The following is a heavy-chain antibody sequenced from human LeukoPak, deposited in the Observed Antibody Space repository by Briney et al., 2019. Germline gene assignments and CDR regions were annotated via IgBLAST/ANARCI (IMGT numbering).Heavy chain of an antibody. CDR2: IYESGRT. CDR1: GFTFSSYA. D-gene: IGHD6-13*01. Sequence: GSLRLSCAASGFTFSSYAMSWVRQAPGKGLEWIGSIYESGRTHYNPSLRSRITISVDTSKNQFSLELSSVTAADTAVYYCARGDSSSWSLFDYWGQGTLVTVSS. V-gene: IGHV4-38-2*01. J-gene: IGHJ4*02. CDR3: ARGDSSSWSLFDY.